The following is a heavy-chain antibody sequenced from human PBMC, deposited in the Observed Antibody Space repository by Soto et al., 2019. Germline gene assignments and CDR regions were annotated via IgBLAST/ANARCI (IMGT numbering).Heavy chain of an antibody. CDR3: TSARSVGAPGGFIEY. CDR1: GFIFTNYW. D-gene: IGHD1-26*01. J-gene: IGHJ4*02. V-gene: IGHV3-7*03. CDR2: IKRDGSEK. Sequence: GWSLRLSCAASGFIFTNYWMSLVRQAPGKGLEWVANIKRDGSEKRYVDSVKGRFIISRDNARNSLYLQMNSLRADDTGVYYCTSARSVGAPGGFIEYWGEGNLVTVSS.